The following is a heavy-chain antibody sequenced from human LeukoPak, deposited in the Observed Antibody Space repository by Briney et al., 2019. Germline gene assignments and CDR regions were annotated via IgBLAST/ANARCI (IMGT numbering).Heavy chain of an antibody. Sequence: SETLSLTCTVSGGSISSGSYYWSWIRQPAGKGLEWIGRIYTSGSTNYSPSLKSRVTISVDTSKNQFSLKLSSVTAADTAVYYCARDGPFVVPAVSWGQGTLVTVSS. CDR2: IYTSGST. J-gene: IGHJ5*02. CDR1: GGSISSGSYY. CDR3: ARDGPFVVPAVS. V-gene: IGHV4-61*02. D-gene: IGHD2-2*01.